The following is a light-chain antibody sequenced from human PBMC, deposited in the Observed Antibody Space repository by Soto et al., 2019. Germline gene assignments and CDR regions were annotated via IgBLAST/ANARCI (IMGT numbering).Light chain of an antibody. CDR3: QQRSDWPPIT. CDR2: DAS. Sequence: EIVLTQSPATLSLSPGKRSTLSCRASQSVSTYLAGYQQKPGQAPRLLIYDASNRATGIPARFSGSGSGTDFTLPISSLEPEDFAVYYCQQRSDWPPITFGQGTRLEI. V-gene: IGKV3-11*01. J-gene: IGKJ5*01. CDR1: QSVSTY.